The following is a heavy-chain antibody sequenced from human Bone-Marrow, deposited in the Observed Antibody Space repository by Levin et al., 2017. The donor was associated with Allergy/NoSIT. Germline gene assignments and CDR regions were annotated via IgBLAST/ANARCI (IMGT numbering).Heavy chain of an antibody. CDR3: AREGYAAMVTTYYYGMDV. D-gene: IGHD5-18*01. CDR1: GFTFSSYS. CDR2: ISSSSSYI. V-gene: IGHV3-21*01. Sequence: ETLSLTCAASGFTFSSYSMNWVRQAPGKGLEWVSSISSSSSYIYYADSVKGRFTISRDNAKNSLYLQMNSLRAEDTAVYYCAREGYAAMVTTYYYGMDVWGQGTTVTVSS. J-gene: IGHJ6*02.